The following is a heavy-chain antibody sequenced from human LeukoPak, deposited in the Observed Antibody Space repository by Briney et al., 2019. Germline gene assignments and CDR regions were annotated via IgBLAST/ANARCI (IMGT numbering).Heavy chain of an antibody. CDR1: GFTFGDYT. D-gene: IGHD6-13*01. CDR2: ISWDGGST. V-gene: IGHV3-43*01. Sequence: GGSLRLSCAASGFTFGDYTMHWARQAPGKGLEWVSLISWDGGSTYYADSVKGRFTISRDNNKNSLYLQMNSLSTDDTVLYYCAKDWGGVAAAGYYYYMDVWGKGTTVTISS. CDR3: AKDWGGVAAAGYYYYMDV. J-gene: IGHJ6*03.